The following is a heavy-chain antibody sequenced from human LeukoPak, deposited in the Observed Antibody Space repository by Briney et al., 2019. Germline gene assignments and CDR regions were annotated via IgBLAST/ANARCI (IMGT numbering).Heavy chain of an antibody. CDR3: ARGTDIVVVVAATWSWFDP. V-gene: IGHV1-46*01. D-gene: IGHD2-15*01. CDR1: GYTFTAYY. Sequence: ASVKVSCKASGYTFTAYYMHWVRQAPGQGLEWMGIINPSGGSTSYAQKFQGRVTMTRDTSTSTVYMELSSLRSEDTAVYYCARGTDIVVVVAATWSWFDPWGQGTLVTVSS. J-gene: IGHJ5*02. CDR2: INPSGGST.